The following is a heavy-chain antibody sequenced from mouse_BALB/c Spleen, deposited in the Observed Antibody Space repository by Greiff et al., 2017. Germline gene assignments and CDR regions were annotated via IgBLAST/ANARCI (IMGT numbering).Heavy chain of an antibody. J-gene: IGHJ3*01. CDR2: ISSGGGST. CDR3: ARRGPQIYYDYGWFAY. D-gene: IGHD2-4*01. Sequence: EVQGVESGGGLVKPGGSLKLSCAASGFAFSSYDLSWVRQTPEKRLEWVAYISSGGGSTYYPDTVKGRFTISRDNAKNTLYLQMSSLKSEDTAMYYCARRGPQIYYDYGWFAYWGQGTLVTVSA. V-gene: IGHV5-12-1*01. CDR1: GFAFSSYD.